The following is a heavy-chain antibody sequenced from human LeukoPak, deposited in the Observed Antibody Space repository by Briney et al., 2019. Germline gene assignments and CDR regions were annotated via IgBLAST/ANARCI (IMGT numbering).Heavy chain of an antibody. V-gene: IGHV4-31*03. Sequence: SETLSLTCTVSGGSISSGGYYWSWIRQHPVKGLEWIEYIYYSGSTYYNPSLKSRVTISVDTSKNQFSLKLSSVTAADTAVYYRARASYSNYIQSWGQGTLVTVSS. D-gene: IGHD4-11*01. CDR2: IYYSGST. J-gene: IGHJ5*02. CDR3: ARASYSNYIQS. CDR1: GGSISSGGYY.